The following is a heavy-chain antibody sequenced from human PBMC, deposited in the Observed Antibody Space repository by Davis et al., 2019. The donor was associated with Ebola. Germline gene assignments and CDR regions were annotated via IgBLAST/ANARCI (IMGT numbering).Heavy chain of an antibody. J-gene: IGHJ3*02. Sequence: ASVKVSCKASGGTFSSYAISWVRQAPGQGLEWMGWINPNSGGTNYAQKFQGRVTMTRDTSISTAYMELSRLRSDDTAVYYCARIHDLDAFDIWGQGTMVTVSS. CDR2: INPNSGGT. CDR3: ARIHDLDAFDI. CDR1: GGTFSSYA. V-gene: IGHV1-2*02.